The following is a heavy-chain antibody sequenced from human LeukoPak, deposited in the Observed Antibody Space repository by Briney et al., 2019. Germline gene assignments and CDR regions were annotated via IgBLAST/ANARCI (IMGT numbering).Heavy chain of an antibody. CDR1: GFTFSSYS. J-gene: IGHJ6*02. V-gene: IGHV4-34*01. Sequence: GSLRLSCAASGFTFSSYSMNWVRQPPGKGLEWIGEINHSGSTNYNPSLKSRVTISVDTPKNQFSLKLSSVTAADTAVYYCARGYDFWSGYLSYYGMDVWGQGTTVTVSS. CDR3: ARGYDFWSGYLSYYGMDV. CDR2: INHSGST. D-gene: IGHD3-3*01.